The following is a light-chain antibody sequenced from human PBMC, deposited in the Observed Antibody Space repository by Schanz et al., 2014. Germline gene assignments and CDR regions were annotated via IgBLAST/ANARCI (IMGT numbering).Light chain of an antibody. J-gene: IGKJ2*01. CDR3: QQYGTHQFT. CDR2: DAS. Sequence: DIQMTQSPSTLSASVGYRVTITCRASQPIGNLLAWYQQKPGKAPNLLIYDASSVEGGVPSRFSGSGSGTEFTLTITGLQPDDFVTHYCQQYGTHQFTFGQWTKREI. CDR1: QPIGNL. V-gene: IGKV1-5*01.